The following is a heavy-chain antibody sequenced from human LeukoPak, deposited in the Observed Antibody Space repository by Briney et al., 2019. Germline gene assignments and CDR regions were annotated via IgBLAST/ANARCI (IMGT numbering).Heavy chain of an antibody. D-gene: IGHD2-15*01. Sequence: GESLKISCKGSGYSFTSHWIGWVRQMPGKGLEWMGRIDPSDSYTNYSPSFQGHVTISADKSISTAYLQWSSLKASDTAMYYCARAVGVADHFDYWGQGTLVTVSS. J-gene: IGHJ4*02. V-gene: IGHV5-10-1*01. CDR3: ARAVGVADHFDY. CDR2: IDPSDSYT. CDR1: GYSFTSHW.